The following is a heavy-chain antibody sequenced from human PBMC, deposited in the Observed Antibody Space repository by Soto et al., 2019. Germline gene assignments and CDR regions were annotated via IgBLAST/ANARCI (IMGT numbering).Heavy chain of an antibody. V-gene: IGHV3-23*01. CDR2: ISGSGGST. D-gene: IGHD3-3*01. CDR1: GFTFSSYA. CDR3: AKDLLRGDFWSLDSRAGFDY. Sequence: GGSLRLSCAASGFTFSSYAMSWVRQAPGKGLEWFSAISGSGGSTYYADSVKGRFTISRDNSKNTLYLQMNSLRAEDTAVYYCAKDLLRGDFWSLDSRAGFDYWGQGTLVTVSS. J-gene: IGHJ4*02.